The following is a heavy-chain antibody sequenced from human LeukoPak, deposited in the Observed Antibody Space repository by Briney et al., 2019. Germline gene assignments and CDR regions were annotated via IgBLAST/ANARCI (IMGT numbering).Heavy chain of an antibody. V-gene: IGHV1-69*05. D-gene: IGHD6-19*01. CDR1: GGTFSSYA. Sequence: ASVKVSCKASGGTFSSYAISWVRQAPGQGLEWMGRIIPIFGTANYAQKFQGRVTITTDESTSTAYMELSSLRSEDTAVYYCARDMAVAETGSDYWGREPWSPSPQ. CDR3: ARDMAVAETGSDY. CDR2: IIPIFGTA. J-gene: IGHJ4*02.